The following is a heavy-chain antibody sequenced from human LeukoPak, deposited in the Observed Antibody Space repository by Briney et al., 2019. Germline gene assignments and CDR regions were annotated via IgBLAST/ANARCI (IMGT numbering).Heavy chain of an antibody. J-gene: IGHJ6*03. Sequence: PSETLSLTCTVSSGNYYWGWIRQPPGKGLEWIGSIYYSGSTYYNPSLKSRVTISVDTSKNQFSLKLSSVTAADTAVYYCARVAPSYYYYYYMDVWGKGTTVTVSS. V-gene: IGHV4-39*07. CDR3: ARVAPSYYYYYYMDV. CDR1: SGNYY. CDR2: IYYSGST.